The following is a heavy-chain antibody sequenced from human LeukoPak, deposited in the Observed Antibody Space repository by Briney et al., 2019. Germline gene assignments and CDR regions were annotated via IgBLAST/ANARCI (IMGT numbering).Heavy chain of an antibody. D-gene: IGHD5-12*01. CDR1: GFTFSSYG. V-gene: IGHV3-30*02. Sequence: GGSLRLSCAASGFTFSSYGMHWVRQAPGKGLEWVAFIRYDGSNKYYADSVKGRFTISRDNSKNTLYLQMNSLRAEDTAVYYCANLLNIEFDYWGQGTLVTVSS. J-gene: IGHJ4*02. CDR2: IRYDGSNK. CDR3: ANLLNIEFDY.